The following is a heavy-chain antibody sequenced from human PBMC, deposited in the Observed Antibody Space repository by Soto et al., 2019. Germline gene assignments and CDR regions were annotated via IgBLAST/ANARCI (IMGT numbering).Heavy chain of an antibody. CDR1: GFTFSSYG. J-gene: IGHJ6*02. CDR2: ISYDGSNK. Sequence: PGGSLRLSCAASGFTFSSYGMHWVRQAPGKGLEWVAVISYDGSNKYYADSVKGRFTISRDNSKNTLYLQMNSLRAEDTAVYYCAKVYSGYDYHLGDTAMRVIYYYYYGMDVWGQGTKVTVSS. V-gene: IGHV3-30*18. CDR3: AKVYSGYDYHLGDTAMRVIYYYYYGMDV. D-gene: IGHD5-12*01.